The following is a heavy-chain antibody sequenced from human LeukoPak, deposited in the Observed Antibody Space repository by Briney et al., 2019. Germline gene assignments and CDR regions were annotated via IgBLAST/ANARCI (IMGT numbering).Heavy chain of an antibody. D-gene: IGHD2-15*01. J-gene: IGHJ3*02. Sequence: PSETLSLTCTVSGFSINSGHYWGWIRQPPGKGLDWIRSIYHNGTTYYSPSLKSRGTISVDTSKNQFSLRLSSVTGADTAVYYCARVVGYCNGLCRDAFDIWGQGTMVTVSS. CDR3: ARVVGYCNGLCRDAFDI. CDR2: IYHNGTT. CDR1: GFSINSGHY. V-gene: IGHV4-38-2*02.